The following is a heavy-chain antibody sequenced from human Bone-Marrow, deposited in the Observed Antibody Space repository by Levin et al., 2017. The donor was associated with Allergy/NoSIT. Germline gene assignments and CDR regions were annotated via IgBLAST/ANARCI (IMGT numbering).Heavy chain of an antibody. CDR2: ISGSGGST. Sequence: GGSLRLSCAASGFTFSSYAMSWVRQAPGKGLEWVSAISGSGGSTYYADSVKGRFTISRDNSKNTLYLQMNSLRAEDTAVYYCAKLHGVVVVPAVTDGYFDYWGQGTLVTVSS. CDR1: GFTFSSYA. CDR3: AKLHGVVVVPAVTDGYFDY. D-gene: IGHD2-2*01. V-gene: IGHV3-23*01. J-gene: IGHJ4*02.